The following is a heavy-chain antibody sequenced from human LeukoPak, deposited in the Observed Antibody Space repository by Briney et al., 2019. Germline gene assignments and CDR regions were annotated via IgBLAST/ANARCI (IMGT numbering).Heavy chain of an antibody. CDR2: IYYSGTP. CDR1: GESIRSSSHY. J-gene: IGHJ4*02. V-gene: IGHV4-39*01. CDR3: AKTTQQLFDF. D-gene: IGHD6-13*01. Sequence: PSETLSLTCTASGESIRSSSHYWGWIRQPPGKGLEWIANIYYSGTPYYNPSLKSRVTISVDTSKNQFSLKLRSVTATDTAVYFCAKTTQQLFDFWGQGTLVTVTS.